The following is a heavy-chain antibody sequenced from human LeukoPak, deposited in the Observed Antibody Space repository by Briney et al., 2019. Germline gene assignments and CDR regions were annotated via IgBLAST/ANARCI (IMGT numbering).Heavy chain of an antibody. CDR2: ISWNSGSI. Sequence: PGGSPRLSCAASGFTFDDYAMHWVRQAPGKGLEWVSGISWNSGSIVYADSVKGRFTISRDNTKNSLYLQMNSLRAEDTALYYCSRTTVTTDNYYYYGMDVWGQGTTVTVSS. J-gene: IGHJ6*02. CDR3: SRTTVTTDNYYYYGMDV. V-gene: IGHV3-9*01. CDR1: GFTFDDYA. D-gene: IGHD4-17*01.